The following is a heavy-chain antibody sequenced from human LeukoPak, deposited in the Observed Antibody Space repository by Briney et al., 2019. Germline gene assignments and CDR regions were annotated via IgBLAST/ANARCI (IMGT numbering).Heavy chain of an antibody. CDR3: AKLDGPIPY. D-gene: IGHD1-1*01. CDR1: GGSISICY. V-gene: IGHV4-4*09. CDR2: IYASGST. Sequence: SETLSLTCTVSGGSISICYWSWIRQPPGKGLEWIGYIYASGSTNYNPSLKSRVTISVDTSKNQFSLKLSSVTAADTAVYYCAKLDGPIPYWGQGTLVTVSS. J-gene: IGHJ4*02.